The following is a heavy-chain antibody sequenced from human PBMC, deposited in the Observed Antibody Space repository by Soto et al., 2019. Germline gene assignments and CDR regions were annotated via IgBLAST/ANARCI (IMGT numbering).Heavy chain of an antibody. CDR3: ARSPLHQYYFDY. J-gene: IGHJ4*02. Sequence: SVKVSCNASGGTCSSYAISWVLQAPGQGLEWMGGIIPIFGTANYAQKFQGRVTITADKSTSTAYMELSSLRSEDTAVYYCARSPLHQYYFDYSGQGTLDIVSS. CDR2: IIPIFGTA. V-gene: IGHV1-69*06. CDR1: GGTCSSYA.